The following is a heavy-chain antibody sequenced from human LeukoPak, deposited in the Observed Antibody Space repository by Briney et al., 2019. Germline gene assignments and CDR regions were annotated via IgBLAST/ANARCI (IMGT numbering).Heavy chain of an antibody. V-gene: IGHV5-10-1*01. CDR3: ARQISIIDGSGSYW. CDR1: GYSFTSYW. D-gene: IGHD3-10*01. J-gene: IGHJ4*02. Sequence: GESLKISCKGSGYSFTSYWISWVRQMPGKGLEWRGRIDPSDSYTNYSPSFQGHVTIPADKSISTAYLQWSSLKASDTAMYYCARQISIIDGSGSYWWGQGTLVTVSS. CDR2: IDPSDSYT.